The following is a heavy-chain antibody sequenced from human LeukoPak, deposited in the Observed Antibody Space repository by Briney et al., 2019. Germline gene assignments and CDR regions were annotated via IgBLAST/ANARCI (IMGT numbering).Heavy chain of an antibody. Sequence: KPSETLSLTCAVYGGSSSGYYWSWIRQPPGKGLEWIGEINHSGSTNYNPSLKSRVTISVDTSKNQFSLRLSSVTAADTAVYYCARVLEGSSGQHWYFDLWGRGTLVTVSS. D-gene: IGHD6-19*01. V-gene: IGHV4-34*01. J-gene: IGHJ2*01. CDR3: ARVLEGSSGQHWYFDL. CDR1: GGSSSGYY. CDR2: INHSGST.